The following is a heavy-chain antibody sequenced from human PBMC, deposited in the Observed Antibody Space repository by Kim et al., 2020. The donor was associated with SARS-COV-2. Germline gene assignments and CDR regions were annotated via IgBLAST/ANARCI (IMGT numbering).Heavy chain of an antibody. D-gene: IGHD3-10*01. CDR2: IIYNSGRV. CDR1: GFIFGQYA. J-gene: IGHJ5*02. V-gene: IGHV3-9*01. Sequence: GGSLRLSCTGSGFIFGQYAMHWVRQAPGKGLEWVSGIIYNSGRVGYADSVKGRFTVSRDNAKNSLYLQMDSLRPEDTAIYYCGKDKLGDLDTWGQGTLVT. CDR3: GKDKLGDLDT.